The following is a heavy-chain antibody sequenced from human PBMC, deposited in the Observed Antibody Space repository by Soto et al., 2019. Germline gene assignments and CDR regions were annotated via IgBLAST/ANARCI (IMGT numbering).Heavy chain of an antibody. J-gene: IGHJ4*02. D-gene: IGHD1-26*01. CDR3: ANDVDGGSLFRGSFDY. V-gene: IGHV3-23*01. CDR2: ISASGGAS. Sequence: PGGSLRLSCVASSFTFTSYAIISVRQGPGKGLDWVAAISASGGASIHADSVKGRLTISKDTSKNPLYLKMNSLRAEDTAVYYCANDVDGGSLFRGSFDYWGQGTQVTVSS. CDR1: SFTFTSYA.